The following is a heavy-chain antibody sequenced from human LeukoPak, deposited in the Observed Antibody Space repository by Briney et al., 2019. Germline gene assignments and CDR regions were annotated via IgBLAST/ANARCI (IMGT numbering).Heavy chain of an antibody. D-gene: IGHD3-22*01. V-gene: IGHV1-18*01. CDR1: GYTFNTYG. J-gene: IGHJ4*02. CDR3: ARARLDDYYDSSGALDY. CDR2: ISPYNGKT. Sequence: ASVKVSCKASGYTFNTYGISWVRQAPGQGLEWTGLISPYNGKTNYAQKLQDRVNMTTKISTSTAYMELRSLRSDDTAVYYCARARLDDYYDSSGALDYCGQGTLVTVSS.